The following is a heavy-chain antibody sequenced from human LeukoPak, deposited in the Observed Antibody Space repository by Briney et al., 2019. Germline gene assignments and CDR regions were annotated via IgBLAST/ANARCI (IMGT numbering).Heavy chain of an antibody. CDR2: ISDGGGRT. CDR1: GFTFSTYA. Sequence: PGGSLRLSCGASGFTFSTYAMSWVRQAPGKGLEWVSGISDGGGRTFYAESVKGRFTVSRVNSKNTLYLRMNSLRAEDTAIYYCTKNEIRDDSGSWYAYWGLGTVVTVSS. V-gene: IGHV3-23*01. D-gene: IGHD6-13*01. J-gene: IGHJ4*02. CDR3: TKNEIRDDSGSWYAY.